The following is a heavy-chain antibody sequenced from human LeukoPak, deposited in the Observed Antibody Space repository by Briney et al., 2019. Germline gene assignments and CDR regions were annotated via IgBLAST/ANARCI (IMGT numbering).Heavy chain of an antibody. D-gene: IGHD1-14*01. CDR3: ARDVNPQEYYLDY. J-gene: IGHJ4*02. Sequence: GGSLRLSCAASGFTFSSYSMNWVRQAPGKGLEWVSSISSSSSYIYYADSVKGRFTISRDNAKNSLYLQMNSLRAEDTAVYYCARDVNPQEYYLDYWGQGTLVTVSS. V-gene: IGHV3-21*04. CDR1: GFTFSSYS. CDR2: ISSSSSYI.